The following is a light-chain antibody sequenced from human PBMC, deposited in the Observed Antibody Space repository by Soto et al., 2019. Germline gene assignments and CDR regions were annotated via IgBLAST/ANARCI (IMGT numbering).Light chain of an antibody. Sequence: EIVLTQSPGTLSLSPGERATLSCRASQSVSSKLFCWYQQKPGAAPMLLIYGASGRATGIPARFSGSGSGTEFTVIISSLQPEDFAMYYCQQYSTSSWTFGQGTKLEIK. J-gene: IGKJ1*01. V-gene: IGKV3-20*01. CDR3: QQYSTSSWT. CDR2: GAS. CDR1: QSVSSKL.